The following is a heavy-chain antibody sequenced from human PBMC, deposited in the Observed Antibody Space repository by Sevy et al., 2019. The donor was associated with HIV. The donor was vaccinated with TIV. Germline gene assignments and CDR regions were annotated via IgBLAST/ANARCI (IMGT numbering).Heavy chain of an antibody. Sequence: GGSLRLSCAASGFTFSSYAMSWVRQAPGKGLEWGSAISGSGGSTYYADSVKRRFTISRDNSKNTLYLQMNSLRAEDTAVYYCAKDSREEVVAGRRGLILYYWGQGTLVTVSS. V-gene: IGHV3-23*01. CDR3: AKDSREEVVAGRRGLILYY. J-gene: IGHJ4*02. D-gene: IGHD6-19*01. CDR2: ISGSGGST. CDR1: GFTFSSYA.